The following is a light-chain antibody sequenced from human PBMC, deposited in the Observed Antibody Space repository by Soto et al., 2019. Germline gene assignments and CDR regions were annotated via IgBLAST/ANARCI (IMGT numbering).Light chain of an antibody. CDR1: QSVSSN. Sequence: EIVVTQSPATLSVSPGERATLSCRASQSVSSNLAWYQQKPGQAPRLLIYGASTRATGIPARFSGSGSGTEVTLTISSLQSEDVAVYYCQQYNNWPLWTFGQGTKVEIK. CDR3: QQYNNWPLWT. CDR2: GAS. V-gene: IGKV3-15*01. J-gene: IGKJ1*01.